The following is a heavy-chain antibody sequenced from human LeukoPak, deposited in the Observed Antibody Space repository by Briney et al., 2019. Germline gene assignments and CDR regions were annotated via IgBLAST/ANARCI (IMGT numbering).Heavy chain of an antibody. Sequence: GGSLRLSCAASGFTFSSYAMSWVRQAPGKGPEWVSAISGSGDSTYYSDSVKGRFTISRDNSKNTLYVQMSSLRAEDTAVYYCAKPLVSDYYDSSGYWGYWGQGTLVTVSS. CDR2: ISGSGDST. CDR1: GFTFSSYA. J-gene: IGHJ4*02. D-gene: IGHD3-22*01. V-gene: IGHV3-23*01. CDR3: AKPLVSDYYDSSGYWGY.